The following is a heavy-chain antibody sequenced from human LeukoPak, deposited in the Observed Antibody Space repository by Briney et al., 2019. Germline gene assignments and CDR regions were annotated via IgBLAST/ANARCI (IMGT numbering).Heavy chain of an antibody. J-gene: IGHJ4*02. CDR2: ISYDGSNK. Sequence: GGSLRLSCAASGFTFSSYAMHWVRQAPGKGLEWVAVISYDGSNKYYADSVKGRFTISRDNSKNTLYLQMNSLRAEDTAVYYCAKDAGDQGYFDYWGQGTLVTVSS. CDR3: AKDAGDQGYFDY. D-gene: IGHD3-16*01. V-gene: IGHV3-30*04. CDR1: GFTFSSYA.